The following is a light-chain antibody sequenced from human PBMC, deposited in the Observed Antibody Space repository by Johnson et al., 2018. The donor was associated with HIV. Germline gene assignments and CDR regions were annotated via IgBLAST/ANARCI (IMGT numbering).Light chain of an antibody. CDR2: ENN. V-gene: IGLV1-51*02. CDR1: SSDMGNYA. CDR3: GTWETSPIPYYV. Sequence: QFVLTQPPSVSAAPGQKVTISCSGSSSDMGNYAVSWYQQLPGTAPKLLIYENNKRPSGIPDRFSGSRSGTSATLTITGLQTGDEANYYCGTWETSPIPYYVFGTGTKVTVL. J-gene: IGLJ1*01.